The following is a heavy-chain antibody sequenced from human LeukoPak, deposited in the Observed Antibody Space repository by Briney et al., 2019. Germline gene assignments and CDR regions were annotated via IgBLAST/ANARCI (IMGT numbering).Heavy chain of an antibody. J-gene: IGHJ5*02. CDR2: IIPILGIA. CDR3: AREPAGENMARLKWFGP. D-gene: IGHD2/OR15-2a*01. Sequence: ASVKVSCKASGGTFSSYAISWVRQAPGQGLEWMGRIIPILGIANYAQKFQGRVTITADKSTSTAYMELSSLRSEDTAVYYCAREPAGENMARLKWFGPWGQGTLVTVSS. CDR1: GGTFSSYA. V-gene: IGHV1-69*04.